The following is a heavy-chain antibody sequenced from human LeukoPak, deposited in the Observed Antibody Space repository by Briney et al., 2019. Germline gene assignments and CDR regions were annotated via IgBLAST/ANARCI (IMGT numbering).Heavy chain of an antibody. CDR2: IYHSGST. J-gene: IGHJ6*02. V-gene: IGHV4-30-2*01. Sequence: PSETLSLTCAVSGGSISSGGYSWSWIRQPPGKGLEWIGYIYHSGSTYYNPSLKSRVTISVDRSKNQFSLKLSSVTAADTAVYYCARENDYGGGSGMDVWGQGTTITVSS. CDR1: GGSISSGGYS. CDR3: ARENDYGGGSGMDV. D-gene: IGHD4-23*01.